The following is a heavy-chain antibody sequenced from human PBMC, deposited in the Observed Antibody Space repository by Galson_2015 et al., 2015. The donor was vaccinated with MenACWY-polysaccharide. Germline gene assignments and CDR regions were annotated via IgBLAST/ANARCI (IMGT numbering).Heavy chain of an antibody. CDR1: GGSVSYGVINH. Sequence: TLSLTCTVSGGSVSYGVINHWTWIRQHPGKGLEWIGFILGSGITYYNPSLRSRVSISRDTSKNQFSLRLSSVTGADTAVYYCARGVYRGDDCYSGTDYWGQGTLVTVSS. J-gene: IGHJ4*02. V-gene: IGHV4-31*03. D-gene: IGHD2-21*02. CDR2: ILGSGIT. CDR3: ARGVYRGDDCYSGTDY.